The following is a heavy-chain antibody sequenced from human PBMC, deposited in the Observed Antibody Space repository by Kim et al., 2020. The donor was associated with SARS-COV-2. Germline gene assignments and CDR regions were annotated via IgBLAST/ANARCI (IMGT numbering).Heavy chain of an antibody. Sequence: GGSLRLSCAASGFIFSSYGIHWVRQAPGKGLEWVAVIWNDGSRKYYADSVKGRYTSSRDNSKNTLXXQMNDLRAEDMATYYCTREYCSSTSCTFDYWGQGXXVTVSS. J-gene: IGHJ4*02. D-gene: IGHD2-2*01. CDR1: GFIFSSYG. CDR2: IWNDGSRK. V-gene: IGHV3-33*01. CDR3: TREYCSSTSCTFDY.